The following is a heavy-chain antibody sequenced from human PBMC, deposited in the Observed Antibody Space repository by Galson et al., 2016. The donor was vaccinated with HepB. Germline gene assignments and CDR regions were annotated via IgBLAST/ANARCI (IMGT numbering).Heavy chain of an antibody. CDR3: AISRGTGGYPQYFDY. J-gene: IGHJ4*02. CDR2: IYPGDSDT. Sequence: QSGAEVKKPGESLKISCEVSGYNFAAYWFGWVRQMPGKGLEWVGVIYPGDSDTRYSPYFQGQVSISADKSINTAFLQWSSLEASDTAIYYCAISRGTGGYPQYFDYWGQGTLVTVSS. CDR1: GYNFAAYW. V-gene: IGHV5-51*01. D-gene: IGHD2-8*02.